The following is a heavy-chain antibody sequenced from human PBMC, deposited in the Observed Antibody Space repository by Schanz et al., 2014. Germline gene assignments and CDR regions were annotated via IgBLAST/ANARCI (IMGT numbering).Heavy chain of an antibody. V-gene: IGHV1-69*02. D-gene: IGHD4-4*01. CDR2: IIPFIGVP. Sequence: QAQLVQSGAEVKKPGSSVKVSCKASGDIFTSYTISWVRQAPGQGLEWMGKIIPFIGVPNFAQKFQDRVTFTADKSTSTVYMELSSLRSEDTAVYYCASALTTWGGMDVWGQGTTVTVSS. J-gene: IGHJ6*02. CDR3: ASALTTWGGMDV. CDR1: GDIFTSYT.